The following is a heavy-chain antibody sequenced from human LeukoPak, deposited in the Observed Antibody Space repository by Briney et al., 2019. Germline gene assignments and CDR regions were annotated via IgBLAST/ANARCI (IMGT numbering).Heavy chain of an antibody. J-gene: IGHJ4*02. Sequence: ASVKVSCKASGYTFTSYGISWVRQAPGQGLEWMGWIIAYNGNTNYSQKLQGRVTITTDTSTSTAYMELRRRRSDDTAVYYCARVLGLGYSSGWYGLNFDYWGQGTLVTVSS. CDR1: GYTFTSYG. CDR2: IIAYNGNT. V-gene: IGHV1-18*01. CDR3: ARVLGLGYSSGWYGLNFDY. D-gene: IGHD6-19*01.